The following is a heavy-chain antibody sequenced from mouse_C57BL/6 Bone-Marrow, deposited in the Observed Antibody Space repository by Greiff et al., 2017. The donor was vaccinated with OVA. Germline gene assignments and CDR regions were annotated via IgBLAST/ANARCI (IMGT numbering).Heavy chain of an antibody. CDR3: TTYRVITTVVAPGAMDY. Sequence: VQLQQSGAELVRPGASVKLSCTASGFNITDDYMHWVKQRPEQGLEWIGWIDPENGDTEYASKFQGKATITADTSSNTAYLQLSSLTSEDTAVYYCTTYRVITTVVAPGAMDYWGQGTSVTVSS. CDR2: IDPENGDT. D-gene: IGHD1-1*01. J-gene: IGHJ4*01. V-gene: IGHV14-4*01. CDR1: GFNITDDY.